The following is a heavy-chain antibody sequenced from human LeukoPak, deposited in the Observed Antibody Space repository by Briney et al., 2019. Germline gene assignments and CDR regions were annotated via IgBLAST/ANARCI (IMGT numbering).Heavy chain of an antibody. Sequence: PSETLSLTCSVSGGSVTTYYWSWIRQPPGKGLEWIGYVYKGSTTNYNPSLKSRVIISVGTSKSYFSLKLSSVTAADTAVYYCARDSTSHYDGSSYYGNFDYWSQGKLATVSS. V-gene: IGHV4-59*02. CDR2: VYKGSTT. D-gene: IGHD3-22*01. J-gene: IGHJ4*02. CDR3: ARDSTSHYDGSSYYGNFDY. CDR1: GGSVTTYY.